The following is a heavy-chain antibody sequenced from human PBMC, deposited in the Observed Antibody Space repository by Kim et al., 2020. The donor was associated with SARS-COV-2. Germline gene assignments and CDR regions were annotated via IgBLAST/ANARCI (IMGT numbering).Heavy chain of an antibody. Sequence: YAGSVKCRFTISRDNSKNTLYLQMNSLRAEDTAVYYCAKDPGGYSYGYGYWGQGTLVTVSS. D-gene: IGHD5-18*01. CDR3: AKDPGGYSYGYGY. V-gene: IGHV3-23*01. J-gene: IGHJ4*02.